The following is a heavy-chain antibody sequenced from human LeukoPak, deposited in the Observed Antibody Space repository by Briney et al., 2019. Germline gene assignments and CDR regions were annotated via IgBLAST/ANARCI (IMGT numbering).Heavy chain of an antibody. Sequence: PGGSLRLSCAASGFTVSSSYMSWVRQAPGKGLEWVSVIYSGGSTYYVDSVKGRFTISRHNSKNTLYLQMNSLRAEDTAVYYCASSPDTSGYYRHFDYWGQGTLVTVSS. CDR2: IYSGGST. D-gene: IGHD3-22*01. J-gene: IGHJ4*02. CDR3: ASSPDTSGYYRHFDY. V-gene: IGHV3-53*04. CDR1: GFTVSSSY.